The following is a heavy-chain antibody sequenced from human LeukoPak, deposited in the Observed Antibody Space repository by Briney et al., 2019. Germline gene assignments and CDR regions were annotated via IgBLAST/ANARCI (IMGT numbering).Heavy chain of an antibody. J-gene: IGHJ3*02. D-gene: IGHD2-2*02. CDR2: IRYDGSNK. Sequence: GGSLRLSCAASGFTFSSYGMHWVRQAPGKGLEWVAFIRYDGSNKYYADSVKGRFAISRDNSKNTLYLQMNSLRAEDTAVYYCAKEGQYCSSTSCYNPTNAFDIWGQGTMVTVSS. CDR1: GFTFSSYG. CDR3: AKEGQYCSSTSCYNPTNAFDI. V-gene: IGHV3-30*02.